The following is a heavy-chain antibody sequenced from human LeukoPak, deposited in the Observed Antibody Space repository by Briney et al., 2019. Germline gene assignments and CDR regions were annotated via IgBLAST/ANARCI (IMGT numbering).Heavy chain of an antibody. Sequence: SETLSLTCTVSDGSISYYYWSWIRQPAGKGLEWIGRIYVGGSTNYSPSLKSRVSMSLDKSKNQLSLKLISVSAADTAVYYCARSSNTYYYDSSGLFDYWGQGTLVTVSS. CDR3: ARSSNTYYYDSSGLFDY. V-gene: IGHV4-4*07. D-gene: IGHD3-22*01. J-gene: IGHJ4*02. CDR2: IYVGGST. CDR1: DGSISYYY.